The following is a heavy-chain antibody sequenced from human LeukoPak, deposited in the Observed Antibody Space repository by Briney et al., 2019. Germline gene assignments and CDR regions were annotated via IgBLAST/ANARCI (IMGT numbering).Heavy chain of an antibody. CDR2: IIPIFGTA. Sequence: ASVKVSCKAPGYTFTSYGISWVRQAPGQGLEWMGGIIPIFGTANYAQKFQGRVTITADESTSTAYMELSSLRSEDTAVYYCARARVRYYGSGNWFDPWGQGTLVTVSS. V-gene: IGHV1-69*13. CDR1: GYTFTSYG. D-gene: IGHD3-10*01. J-gene: IGHJ5*02. CDR3: ARARVRYYGSGNWFDP.